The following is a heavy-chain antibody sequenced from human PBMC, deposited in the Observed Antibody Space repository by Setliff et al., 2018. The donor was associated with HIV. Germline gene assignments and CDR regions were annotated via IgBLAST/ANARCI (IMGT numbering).Heavy chain of an antibody. J-gene: IGHJ4*02. D-gene: IGHD2-8*02. CDR2: INVGKGNT. CDR1: GYTFTSYA. CDR3: ARDNTVWSCDH. Sequence: ASVKVSCKASGYTFTSYAIHWVRQAPGQRLEWMGWINVGKGNTKYSQDLQGRVTITRDTSASTAYMELNSLRSEDTAVYHCARDNTVWSCDHWGQGTLVTVSS. V-gene: IGHV1-3*03.